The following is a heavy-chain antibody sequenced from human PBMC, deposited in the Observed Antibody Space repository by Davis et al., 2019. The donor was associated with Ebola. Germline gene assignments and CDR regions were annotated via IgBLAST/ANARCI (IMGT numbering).Heavy chain of an antibody. CDR2: IIPGFDLA. J-gene: IGHJ5*02. CDR3: AKDHDSTATAIVGNWFDP. Sequence: SVKVSCKASGGTFSSYAISWVRQAPGQGLEWVGGIIPGFDLAHYAQKFQGRVTITADASTNTVYMELRSLRSEDTAVYYCAKDHDSTATAIVGNWFDPWGQGTLVTVSS. CDR1: GGTFSSYA. D-gene: IGHD1-26*01. V-gene: IGHV1-69*13.